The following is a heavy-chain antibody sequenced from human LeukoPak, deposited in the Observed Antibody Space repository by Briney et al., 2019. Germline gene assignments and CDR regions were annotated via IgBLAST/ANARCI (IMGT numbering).Heavy chain of an antibody. CDR1: GFTFSDYY. D-gene: IGHD6-13*01. J-gene: IGHJ4*02. V-gene: IGHV3-11*04. Sequence: GGSLRLSCAASGFTFSDYYMSWIRQAPGKGLEWVSYISSNGSTIYYADSVKGRFTISRDKAKNSLYLQMNSLRAEDTAVYYCARRAAAGTPDYWGQGTLVTVSS. CDR3: ARRAAAGTPDY. CDR2: ISSNGSTI.